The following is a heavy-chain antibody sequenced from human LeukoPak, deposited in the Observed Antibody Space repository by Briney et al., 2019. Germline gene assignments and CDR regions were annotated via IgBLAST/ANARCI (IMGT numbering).Heavy chain of an antibody. J-gene: IGHJ4*02. Sequence: PGGSLRLSCAASGFTFNTYAMSWVRQAPGKGPEWVSGISASGGSTYYADSVKGRFTISRDNAKNSLYLQMNSLRAEDTAVYYCARELYSGYGRFDYWGQGTLLTVSS. V-gene: IGHV3-23*01. D-gene: IGHD5-12*01. CDR3: ARELYSGYGRFDY. CDR2: ISASGGST. CDR1: GFTFNTYA.